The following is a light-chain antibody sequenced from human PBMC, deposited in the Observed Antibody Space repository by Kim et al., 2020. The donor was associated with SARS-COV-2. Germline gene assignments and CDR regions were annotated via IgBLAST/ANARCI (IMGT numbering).Light chain of an antibody. CDR1: KLGDKY. CDR2: QDS. J-gene: IGLJ2*01. CDR3: QAWDSSTYVV. Sequence: SYELTQPPSVSVSPGQTASITCSGDKLGDKYACWYQQKPGQSPVLVIYQDSKRPSGTPERFSGSNSGNTATLTISGTQAMDEADYYCQAWDSSTYVVFGGWTQLPVL. V-gene: IGLV3-1*01.